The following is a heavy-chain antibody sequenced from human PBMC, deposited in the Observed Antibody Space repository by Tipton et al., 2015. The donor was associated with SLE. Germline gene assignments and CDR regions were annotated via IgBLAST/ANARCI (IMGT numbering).Heavy chain of an antibody. CDR3: ARSEYSSGLIDY. Sequence: TLSLTCTVSGGSIGTYYWSWIRQTTGKGLAWIGFLFYGGTTTHNPSLRSRVALSLDTSKNQFSLKLRSVTTADTAVYFCARSEYSSGLIDYWGQGALVTISS. J-gene: IGHJ4*02. CDR1: GGSIGTYY. V-gene: IGHV4-59*01. D-gene: IGHD6-19*01. CDR2: LFYGGTT.